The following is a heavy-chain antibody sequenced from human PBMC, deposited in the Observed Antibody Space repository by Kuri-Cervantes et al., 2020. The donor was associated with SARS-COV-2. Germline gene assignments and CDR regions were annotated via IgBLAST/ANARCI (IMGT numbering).Heavy chain of an antibody. J-gene: IGHJ5*02. CDR3: ASGYCSSTSCYRSGNRFDP. CDR1: EGTFFSYA. CDR2: IIPTFGTA. D-gene: IGHD2-2*01. V-gene: IGHV1-69*13. Sequence: VKVSCKASEGTFFSYAISWVRQATGQGLEWMGGIIPTFGTANYAQKFQGRVTITADESTSTAYMELRSLRSEDTAVYYCASGYCSSTSCYRSGNRFDPWGQGTLVTVSS.